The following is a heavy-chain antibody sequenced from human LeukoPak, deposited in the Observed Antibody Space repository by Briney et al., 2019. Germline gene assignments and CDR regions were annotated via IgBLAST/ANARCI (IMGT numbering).Heavy chain of an antibody. Sequence: GGSLRLSCSASGFNFSSYAMTWVRQAPGKGLEWVSSISGSGTITFYADSVKGRFTISRDNFRNTLYLQLNSLRAEDTAVYYCVKIGATVPLYYFDYWGLGTLVIVSS. J-gene: IGHJ4*02. CDR1: GFNFSSYA. CDR2: ISGSGTIT. CDR3: VKIGATVPLYYFDY. D-gene: IGHD4-11*01. V-gene: IGHV3-23*01.